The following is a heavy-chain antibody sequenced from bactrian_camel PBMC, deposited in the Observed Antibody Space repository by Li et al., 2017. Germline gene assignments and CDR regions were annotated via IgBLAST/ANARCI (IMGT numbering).Heavy chain of an antibody. CDR3: ATERTKGSFLDPDEYQV. CDR1: GFSFVGAC. CDR2: ICRAGSRM. J-gene: IGHJ4*01. Sequence: HVQLVESGGGSVQAGGSLRLSCAASGFSFVGACMAWFRQPPGKEREWVAQICRAGSRMYYRDSVKGRFTISHDGAKNMLYLEMNSLKPEDTAIYYCATERTKGSFLDPDEYQVWGQGTQVTVS. D-gene: IGHD5*01. V-gene: IGHV3S6*01.